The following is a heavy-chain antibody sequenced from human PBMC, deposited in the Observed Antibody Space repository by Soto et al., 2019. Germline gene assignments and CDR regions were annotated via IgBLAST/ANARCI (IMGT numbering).Heavy chain of an antibody. J-gene: IGHJ6*02. V-gene: IGHV1-69*01. Sequence: QVQLVQSGAEVKKPGSSVKVSCKASGGTFSSYAISWVRQAPGQGLEWMGGIIPIFGTANYAQKFQGRVTITADDSTSTAYMELSSLRSEDTAVYYCARDRNIRCSRPIVPHRDGMDVWGQGTTVTVSS. CDR2: IIPIFGTA. CDR1: GGTFSSYA. CDR3: ARDRNIRCSRPIVPHRDGMDV. D-gene: IGHD3-10*02.